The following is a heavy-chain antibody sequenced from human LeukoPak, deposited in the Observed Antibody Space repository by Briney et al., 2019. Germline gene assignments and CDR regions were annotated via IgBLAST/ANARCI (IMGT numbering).Heavy chain of an antibody. CDR2: IKQDGSEK. Sequence: GGSLRLSCAASGFTFSSYWMSWVRQAPGKGLEWVANIKQDGSEKYYVDSVKGRFTISRDNAKDSLYLQMNSLRAEDTAVYYCARAPNLGGVVPAALDYWGPGTVVTVSS. CDR1: GFTFSSYW. D-gene: IGHD2-2*01. J-gene: IGHJ4*02. V-gene: IGHV3-7*01. CDR3: ARAPNLGGVVPAALDY.